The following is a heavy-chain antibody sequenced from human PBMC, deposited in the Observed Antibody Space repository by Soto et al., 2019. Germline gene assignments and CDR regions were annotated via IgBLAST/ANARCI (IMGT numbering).Heavy chain of an antibody. D-gene: IGHD3-10*01. CDR3: ARGPYDTMVFDY. J-gene: IGHJ4*02. CDR2: IYYSGST. CDR1: GGSISSGGYY. V-gene: IGHV4-31*03. Sequence: QVQLQESGPGLVKPSQTLSLTCTVSGGSISSGGYYWSWIRQHPGKGLEWIGYIYYSGSTYYNPSLKSRVPISVDTSKSQFSLKLSSVTAADTAVYYCARGPYDTMVFDYWGQGTLVTVSS.